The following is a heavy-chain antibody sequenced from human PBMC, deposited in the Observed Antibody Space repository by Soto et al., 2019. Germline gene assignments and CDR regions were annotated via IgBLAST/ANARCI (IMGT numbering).Heavy chain of an antibody. V-gene: IGHV3-33*01. CDR1: GFTFSSYG. CDR2: IWYDGSNK. J-gene: IGHJ6*02. CDR3: ARDKKLLGHYYYYYGMDV. D-gene: IGHD3-10*01. Sequence: QVQLVESGGGVVQPGRSLRLSCAASGFTFSSYGMHWVRQAPGKGLEWVAVIWYDGSNKYYADSVKGRFTISRDNSKNTLYRQMNGLRAEDTAVYYCARDKKLLGHYYYYYGMDVWGQGTTVTVSS.